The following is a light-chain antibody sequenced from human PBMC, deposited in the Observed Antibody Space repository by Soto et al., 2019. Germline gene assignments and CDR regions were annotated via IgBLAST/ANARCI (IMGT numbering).Light chain of an antibody. Sequence: EIVLTQSPGTLSLSPGERATLSCRASQSVSSNYLAWYQQRSGQAPRLLIFDASQRPSGIPDRFSGSGSGTDFTLTISRLEPEDFAVYYCQHYGGSPYAFGQGTNLEIK. CDR1: QSVSSNY. CDR2: DAS. CDR3: QHYGGSPYA. V-gene: IGKV3-20*01. J-gene: IGKJ2*01.